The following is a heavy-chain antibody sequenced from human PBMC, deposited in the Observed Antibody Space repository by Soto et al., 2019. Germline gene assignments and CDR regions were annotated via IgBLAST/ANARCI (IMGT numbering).Heavy chain of an antibody. CDR2: ISGSGGST. Sequence: GGSLRLSCAASGFTFSSYAMSWVRQAPGKGLEWVSAISGSGGSTYYVDSVKGRFTISRDNSKNTLYLQMNSLRAEDTAVYYCAKVYSGYDLCFDYWGQGTLVTVSS. J-gene: IGHJ4*02. V-gene: IGHV3-23*01. CDR1: GFTFSSYA. D-gene: IGHD5-12*01. CDR3: AKVYSGYDLCFDY.